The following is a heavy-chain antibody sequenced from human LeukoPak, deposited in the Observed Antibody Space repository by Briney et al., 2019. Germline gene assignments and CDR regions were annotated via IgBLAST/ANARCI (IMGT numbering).Heavy chain of an antibody. CDR1: GYTFTSYY. J-gene: IGHJ4*02. CDR3: ARSCSGGSCYYYYFDY. D-gene: IGHD2-15*01. V-gene: IGHV1-46*01. Sequence: ASVKVSCKASGYTFTSYYMHWVRQAPGQGLEWMGIINPSGGSTSYAQKFQGRVTMTRDTSTSTVYMELSSLRSEDTAVYHCARSCSGGSCYYYYFDYWGQGTLVTVSS. CDR2: INPSGGST.